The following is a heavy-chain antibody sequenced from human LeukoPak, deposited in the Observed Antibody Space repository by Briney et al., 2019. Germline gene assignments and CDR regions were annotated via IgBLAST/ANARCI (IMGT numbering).Heavy chain of an antibody. V-gene: IGHV4-38-2*01. CDR1: GYSIRRGNY. D-gene: IGHD6-13*01. Sequence: PSETLSLTCAAPGYSIRRGNYGGGTGKPPGKGRGGMGGINNSGTTYYNPSLKSRVTISVDTSKNQFSLKLSSVTAADTAVYYCARLMGPQDSSSWYREVYNWFDPWGQGTLVTVSS. CDR3: ARLMGPQDSSSWYREVYNWFDP. J-gene: IGHJ5*02. CDR2: INNSGTT.